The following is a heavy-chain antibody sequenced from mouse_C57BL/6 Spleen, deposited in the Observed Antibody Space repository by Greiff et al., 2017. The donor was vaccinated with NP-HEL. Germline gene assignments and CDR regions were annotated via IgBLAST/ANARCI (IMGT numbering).Heavy chain of an antibody. CDR1: GYTFTSYW. J-gene: IGHJ2*01. V-gene: IGHV1-50*01. Sequence: QVQLQQPGAELVKPGASVKLSCKASGYTFTSYWMQWVKQRPGQGLEWIGEIDPSASYTNYNQKFKGKATLTVDTSSSTAYMQLSSLTSEDSAVYYCARPDGRSDWGQGTTLTVSS. D-gene: IGHD1-1*01. CDR3: ARPDGRSD. CDR2: IDPSASYT.